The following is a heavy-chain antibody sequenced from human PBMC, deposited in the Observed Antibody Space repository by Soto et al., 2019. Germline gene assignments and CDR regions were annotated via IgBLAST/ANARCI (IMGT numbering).Heavy chain of an antibody. D-gene: IGHD3-10*01. V-gene: IGHV1-69*02. Sequence: GASVKVSCKASGDTFNFYSMNWVRQAPGLGLEWMGRVNPIVSMSNYAQKFQGRVTMTADKSTSTAYMELSSLRSEDTAIYYCASSYGSGYRAFDHWGQGALVTVSS. J-gene: IGHJ4*02. CDR1: GDTFNFYS. CDR2: VNPIVSMS. CDR3: ASSYGSGYRAFDH.